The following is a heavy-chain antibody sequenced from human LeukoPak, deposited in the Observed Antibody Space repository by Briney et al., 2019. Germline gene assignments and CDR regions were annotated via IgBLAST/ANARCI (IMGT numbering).Heavy chain of an antibody. CDR2: ISGSSGST. J-gene: IGHJ4*02. CDR3: ANLATRQLDY. Sequence: GGSLRLSCAASGFTFSNYAMSWVRQAPGKGLEWVSAISGSSGSTYYADSVKGRFTISRDNSKNTLYLQMNSLRAEDTAVYYCANLATRQLDYWGQGTLVTVSS. D-gene: IGHD5-18*01. CDR1: GFTFSNYA. V-gene: IGHV3-23*01.